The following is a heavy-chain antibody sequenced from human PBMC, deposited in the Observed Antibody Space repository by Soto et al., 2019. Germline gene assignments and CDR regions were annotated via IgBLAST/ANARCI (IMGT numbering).Heavy chain of an antibody. Sequence: QVQLQESGPGLVKPSETLSLACTVSGGSFGNYYWSWIRQPPGKGLEWNGYIYYRGSTNYNPSLKSRAAISIDTTKHQLALRLSSVTAADTAVYYCATGLFVPDNYFYYGGDVWGHGTAVTISS. CDR3: ATGLFVPDNYFYYGGDV. D-gene: IGHD2-21*01. V-gene: IGHV4-59*01. CDR1: GGSFGNYY. CDR2: IYYRGST. J-gene: IGHJ6*02.